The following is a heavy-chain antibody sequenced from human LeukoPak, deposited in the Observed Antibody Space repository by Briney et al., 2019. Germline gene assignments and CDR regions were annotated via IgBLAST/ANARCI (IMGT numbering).Heavy chain of an antibody. Sequence: GGSLRLSCAASGFTFSNYAMSWVRQAPGKGLEWVSGMSDSGGTTYYTDSVKGRFTISRDNSKNTLYLQMNSLRAEDTAVYYCARGLLARGFDYWGQGTLVTVSS. J-gene: IGHJ4*02. V-gene: IGHV3-23*01. CDR3: ARGLLARGFDY. CDR1: GFTFSNYA. CDR2: MSDSGGTT. D-gene: IGHD2-21*01.